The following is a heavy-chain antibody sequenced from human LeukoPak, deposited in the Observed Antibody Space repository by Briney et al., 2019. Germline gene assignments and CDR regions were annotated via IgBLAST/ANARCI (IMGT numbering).Heavy chain of an antibody. CDR3: ARAVVGRWIQPYSWYYFDY. CDR2: INPSGGST. Sequence: ASVKVSCKASGYTFTSYYMHWVRQAPGQGLEWMGIINPSGGSTSYAQKFQGRVTITTDESTSTAYMELSSLRSEDTAVYYCARAVVGRWIQPYSWYYFDYWGQGTLVTVSS. CDR1: GYTFTSYY. D-gene: IGHD5-18*01. V-gene: IGHV1-46*01. J-gene: IGHJ4*02.